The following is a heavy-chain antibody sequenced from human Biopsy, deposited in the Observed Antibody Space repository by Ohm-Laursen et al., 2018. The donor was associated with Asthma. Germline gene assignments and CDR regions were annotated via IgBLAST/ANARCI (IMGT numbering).Heavy chain of an antibody. D-gene: IGHD3-22*01. V-gene: IGHV4-31*03. CDR2: IYYSGST. Sequence: PSEILSLTCTVSYGSITSGGYYWTWIRQHPGKGLEWIGFIYYSGSTYYNPSLKSRVSISIDTSKNQFSLKLSSVTAADTAVYYCARAQDYYDSRGYYRSFDYWGQGTLVTVSS. J-gene: IGHJ4*02. CDR1: YGSITSGGYY. CDR3: ARAQDYYDSRGYYRSFDY.